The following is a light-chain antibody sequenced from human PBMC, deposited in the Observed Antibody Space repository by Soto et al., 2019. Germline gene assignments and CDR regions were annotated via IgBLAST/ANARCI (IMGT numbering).Light chain of an antibody. CDR3: QQSYSTVT. CDR1: QSISTY. V-gene: IGKV1-39*01. Sequence: IQRTQSPSSLSASVGDIFTISFRASQSISTYLNWYQQKPGKAPRLLIYAASSLQSGVPSRFSGSGSGTDFTLTISSLQPEDFATYYCQQSYSTVTFGQGTKVDIK. CDR2: AAS. J-gene: IGKJ1*01.